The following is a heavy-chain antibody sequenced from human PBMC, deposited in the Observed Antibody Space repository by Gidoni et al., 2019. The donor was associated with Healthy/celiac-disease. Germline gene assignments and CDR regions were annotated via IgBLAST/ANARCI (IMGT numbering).Heavy chain of an antibody. Sequence: QVQLQQWGAGLLKPSETLSLTCAVSGGSFSGYYWSWIRQPPGKGLEWIGEINHSGSTNYNPTLKSRVTISVDTSKNQCSLKLSSVTAADTAVYYCAEGLFEGGWFDPWGQGTLVTVSS. CDR3: AEGLFEGGWFDP. CDR2: INHSGST. V-gene: IGHV4-34*01. CDR1: GGSFSGYY. J-gene: IGHJ5*02. D-gene: IGHD3-16*01.